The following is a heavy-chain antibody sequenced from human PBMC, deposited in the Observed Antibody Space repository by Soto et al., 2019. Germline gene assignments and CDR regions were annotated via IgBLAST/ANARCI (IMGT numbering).Heavy chain of an antibody. J-gene: IGHJ4*02. CDR3: ARWGAAAGAN. V-gene: IGHV4-59*01. D-gene: IGHD6-25*01. CDR1: GGSISYYY. Sequence: QVRLQESGPGLVKPSETLSLTCNVSGGSISYYYWNWIRQPPGKGLEWMGYVCYNGITKYNPSLKSRVTISGDTSKNQFSLKLISVTAADTAVYYCARWGAAAGANWSQGTLVTVSS. CDR2: VCYNGIT.